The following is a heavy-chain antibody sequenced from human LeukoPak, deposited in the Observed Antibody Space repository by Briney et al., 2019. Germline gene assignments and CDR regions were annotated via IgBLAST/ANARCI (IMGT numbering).Heavy chain of an antibody. J-gene: IGHJ4*02. CDR3: AREGGGITMMGGYYFDY. CDR2: IIPILGIA. CDR1: VGTFSSYT. D-gene: IGHD3-22*01. V-gene: IGHV1-69*04. Sequence: ASVKVSFKAPVGTFSSYTISWVRQAPGQGLEWMGRIIPILGIANYAQKFQGRVTITADKSTSTAYMELSSLRSEDTAVYYCAREGGGITMMGGYYFDYWGQGTLVTVSS.